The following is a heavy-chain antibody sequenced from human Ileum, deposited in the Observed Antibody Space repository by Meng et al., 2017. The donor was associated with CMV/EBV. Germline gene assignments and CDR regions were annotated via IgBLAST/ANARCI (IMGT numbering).Heavy chain of an antibody. V-gene: IGHV4-4*07. D-gene: IGHD6-6*01. J-gene: IGHJ4*02. Sequence: QVHLQGPGPGLVKTSETLSLTCYVSGGSISNYYWSWIRQPAGKGLEWIAHIYTSGTTNYNPSLKSRVTMSVDTSRNQFSLKLTSVTAADTAVYYCARVWGIAVRPLDYWGQGTLVTVSS. CDR2: IYTSGTT. CDR3: ARVWGIAVRPLDY. CDR1: GGSISNYY.